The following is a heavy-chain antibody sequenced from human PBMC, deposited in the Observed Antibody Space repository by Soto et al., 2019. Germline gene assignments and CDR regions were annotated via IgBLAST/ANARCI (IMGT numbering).Heavy chain of an antibody. D-gene: IGHD1-7*01. J-gene: IGHJ6*02. Sequence: SETLSLTCAVYGGSFSGYYWSWIRQPPGKGLEWIGEINHSGSTNYNPSLKSRVTISVDTSKNQFSLKLSSVTAADTAVYYCARRKLRRNWNYASPTDGMDVWGQGTTVTVSS. CDR1: GGSFSGYY. CDR2: INHSGST. V-gene: IGHV4-34*01. CDR3: ARRKLRRNWNYASPTDGMDV.